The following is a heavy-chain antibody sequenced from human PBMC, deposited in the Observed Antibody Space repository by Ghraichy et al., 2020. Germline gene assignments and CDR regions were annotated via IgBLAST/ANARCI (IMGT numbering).Heavy chain of an antibody. D-gene: IGHD3-22*01. CDR3: ARAGYYDSSGHFDY. Sequence: SETLSLTCTVSGGSVSSGSYYWSWIRQPPGKGLEWIGYIYYSGSTNYNPSLKSRVTISVDTSKNQFSLKLSSVTAADTAVYYCARAGYYDSSGHFDYWGQGTLVTVSS. CDR2: IYYSGST. J-gene: IGHJ4*02. CDR1: GGSVSSGSYY. V-gene: IGHV4-61*01.